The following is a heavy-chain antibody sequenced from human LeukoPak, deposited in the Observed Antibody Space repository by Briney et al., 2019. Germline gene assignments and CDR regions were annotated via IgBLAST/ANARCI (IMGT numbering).Heavy chain of an antibody. CDR3: ARDEYDILTDYDY. V-gene: IGHV3-30*03. D-gene: IGHD3-9*01. Sequence: GGSLRLSCAASGFTFSDYGMHWVRQAPGKGLEWVAVISYDGTNKYYVDSVKGRFTISRDNAKNTLYLQMNSLRAEDTAVYYCARDEYDILTDYDYWGQGILVTVSS. CDR2: ISYDGTNK. J-gene: IGHJ4*02. CDR1: GFTFSDYG.